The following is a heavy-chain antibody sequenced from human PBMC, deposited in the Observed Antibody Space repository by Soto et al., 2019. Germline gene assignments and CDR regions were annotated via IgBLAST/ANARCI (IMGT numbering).Heavy chain of an antibody. CDR3: AGGNHYYHNDMDV. V-gene: IGHV4-30-4*01. D-gene: IGHD3-22*01. CDR1: GGSISSGDYY. CDR2: IYYSGST. J-gene: IGHJ6*02. Sequence: SETLSLTCTVAGGSISSGDYYWSWIRQPPGKGLEWTGYIYYSGSTYYNPSLKSRVTISVDTSKNQFSLKLSPVTDADPAVYYCAGGNHYYHNDMDVWGQGTTVTVSS.